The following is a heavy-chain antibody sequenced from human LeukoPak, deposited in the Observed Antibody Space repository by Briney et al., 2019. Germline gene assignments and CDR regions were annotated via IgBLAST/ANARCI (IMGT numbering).Heavy chain of an antibody. CDR3: ARDCCRYSGSYSAEGYYYYGMDV. V-gene: IGHV4-31*03. CDR1: GGSISSGGYY. Sequence: SQTLSLTCTVSGGSISSGGYYWSWIRQHPGKGLEWIGCIYYSGSTYYNPSLKSRVTISVDTSKNQFSLKLSSVTAADTAVYYCARDCCRYSGSYSAEGYYYYGMDVWGQGTTVTVSS. CDR2: IYYSGST. D-gene: IGHD1-26*01. J-gene: IGHJ6*02.